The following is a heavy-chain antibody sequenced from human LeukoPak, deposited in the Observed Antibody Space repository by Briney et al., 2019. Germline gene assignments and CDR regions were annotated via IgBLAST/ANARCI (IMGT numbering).Heavy chain of an antibody. CDR2: IKQDGSEK. CDR1: GFTFSRYW. Sequence: TGGSLRLSCAASGFTFSRYWMSWVRQAPGKGLEWVANIKQDGSEKYYVDSVKGRFTISRDNAKNSLYLQMNSLRAEDTAVYYCARDLLVWFGEFNIDYWGQGTLVTVSS. V-gene: IGHV3-7*01. D-gene: IGHD3-10*01. CDR3: ARDLLVWFGEFNIDY. J-gene: IGHJ4*02.